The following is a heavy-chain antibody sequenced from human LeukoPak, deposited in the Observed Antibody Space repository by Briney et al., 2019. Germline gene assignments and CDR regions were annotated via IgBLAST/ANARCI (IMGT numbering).Heavy chain of an antibody. J-gene: IGHJ4*02. CDR3: ASQYYYDSSGYDY. Sequence: ASVKVSCKASGYTFTDYYIHWVRQAPGQGLEWMGWINSNSGATRYAQKFQGRVTMTRDTSISTAYMEVSRLRSDDTAVYYCASQYYYDSSGYDYWGQGTLVTVSS. CDR2: INSNSGAT. CDR1: GYTFTDYY. V-gene: IGHV1-2*02. D-gene: IGHD3-22*01.